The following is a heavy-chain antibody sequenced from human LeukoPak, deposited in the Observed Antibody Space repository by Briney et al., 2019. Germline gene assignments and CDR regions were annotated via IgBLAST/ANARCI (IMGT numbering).Heavy chain of an antibody. Sequence: ASVKVSCKASGYTFTGYYMHWVRQAPGQGLEWMGRINPNSGGTNYAQKFQGRVTMTRATSISTAYMELSRLRSDDTAVYYCARAPLYCSGGSCYDYWGQGTLVTVSS. CDR1: GYTFTGYY. V-gene: IGHV1-2*06. D-gene: IGHD2-15*01. J-gene: IGHJ4*02. CDR3: ARAPLYCSGGSCYDY. CDR2: INPNSGGT.